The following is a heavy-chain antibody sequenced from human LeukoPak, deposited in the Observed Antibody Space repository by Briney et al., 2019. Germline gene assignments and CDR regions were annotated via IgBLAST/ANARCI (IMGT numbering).Heavy chain of an antibody. Sequence: SVKVSCKASGGTFSSYAISWVRQAPGQELEWMGGIIPIFGTANYAQKFQGRVTITADESTSTAYMELSSLRSEDTAVYYCARPQEYYDFWSGYYLFDYWGQGTLVTVSS. V-gene: IGHV1-69*13. J-gene: IGHJ4*02. D-gene: IGHD3-3*01. CDR3: ARPQEYYDFWSGYYLFDY. CDR1: GGTFSSYA. CDR2: IIPIFGTA.